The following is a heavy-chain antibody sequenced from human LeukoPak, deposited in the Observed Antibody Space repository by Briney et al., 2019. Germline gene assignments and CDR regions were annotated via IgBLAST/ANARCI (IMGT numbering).Heavy chain of an antibody. CDR2: ISGSGGST. Sequence: GGSLRLSCAASGFTISSNYMNWVRQAPGKGLDWVSAISGSGGSTYYADSVKGRFTISRDNSKNTLYLQMNSLRAEDTAVYYCANEEDPDWGQGTLVTVSS. J-gene: IGHJ4*02. CDR3: ANEEDPD. V-gene: IGHV3-23*01. CDR1: GFTISSNY.